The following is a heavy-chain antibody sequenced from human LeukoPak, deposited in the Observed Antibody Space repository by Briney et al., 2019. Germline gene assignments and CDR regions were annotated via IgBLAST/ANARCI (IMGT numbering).Heavy chain of an antibody. CDR3: ARSRDASGSSSPFDY. Sequence: SVKVSCMASGGTFSSYAISWVRQAPGQGLEWMGGIIPIFGTANYAQKFQGRVTITADESTSTAYMELSSLRSEDTAVYYCARSRDASGSSSPFDYWGQGTLVTVSS. J-gene: IGHJ4*02. CDR2: IIPIFGTA. D-gene: IGHD6-6*01. CDR1: GGTFSSYA. V-gene: IGHV1-69*13.